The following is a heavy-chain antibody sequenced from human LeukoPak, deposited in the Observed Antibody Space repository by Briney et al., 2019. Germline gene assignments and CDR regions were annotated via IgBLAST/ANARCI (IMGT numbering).Heavy chain of an antibody. Sequence: GGSLRLSCAAFGFKFDDRGMSWVRQAPGKGLEWVSGLNWSGGKTGYADSVKGRFTISRDNSKNFVVLQMNSLRVEDTAFYCARSASVAADYYFDSWGQGTLVTVSS. J-gene: IGHJ4*02. CDR1: GFKFDDRG. CDR2: LNWSGGKT. D-gene: IGHD6-19*01. V-gene: IGHV3-20*01. CDR3: ARSASVAADYYFDS.